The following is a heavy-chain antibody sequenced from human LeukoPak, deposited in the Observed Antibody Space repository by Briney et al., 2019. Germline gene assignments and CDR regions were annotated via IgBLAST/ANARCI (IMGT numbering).Heavy chain of an antibody. V-gene: IGHV1-8*01. CDR1: GYTFTSYD. Sequence: ASVKVSCKASGYTFTSYDINWVRRATGQGLEWMGWMNPNSGNTGYAQKFQGRVTMTRNTSISTAYMELSSLRSEDTAVYYCARGIIVTYDSSGYYDYWGQGTLVTVSS. J-gene: IGHJ4*02. CDR3: ARGIIVTYDSSGYYDY. D-gene: IGHD3-22*01. CDR2: MNPNSGNT.